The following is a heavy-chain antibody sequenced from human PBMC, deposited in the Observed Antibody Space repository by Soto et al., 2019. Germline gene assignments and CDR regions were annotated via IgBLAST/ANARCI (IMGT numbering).Heavy chain of an antibody. J-gene: IGHJ4*02. CDR2: ISGSGGST. Sequence: EVQLLESGGGLVQPGGSLRLSCAASGFTFSSYAMSWVRQAPGKGLEWVSAISGSGGSTYYADSVKGRFTISRDNSKNTLYLQMNSLRAEDTAVYYCAELGDSSRWPYYFDYWGQGTLVTVSS. V-gene: IGHV3-23*01. CDR1: GFTFSSYA. CDR3: AELGDSSRWPYYFDY. D-gene: IGHD6-13*01.